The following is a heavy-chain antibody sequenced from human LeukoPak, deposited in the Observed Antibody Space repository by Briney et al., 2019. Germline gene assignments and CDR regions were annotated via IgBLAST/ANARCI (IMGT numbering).Heavy chain of an antibody. Sequence: SVKVSCKASGGTFSSYAISWVGQAPGQGLEWMGGIIPIFGTANYAQKFQGRVTITTDESTSTAYMELSSLRSEDTAVYYCARVGSWYGDYFDYWGQGTLVTVSS. CDR2: IIPIFGTA. CDR3: ARVGSWYGDYFDY. CDR1: GGTFSSYA. D-gene: IGHD6-13*01. V-gene: IGHV1-69*05. J-gene: IGHJ4*02.